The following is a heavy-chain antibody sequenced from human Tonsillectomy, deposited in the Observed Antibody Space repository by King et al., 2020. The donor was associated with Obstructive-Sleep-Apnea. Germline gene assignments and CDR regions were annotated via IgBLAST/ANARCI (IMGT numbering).Heavy chain of an antibody. D-gene: IGHD7-27*01. J-gene: IGHJ4*02. CDR3: ARGMNTGRPDY. CDR2: ISSSSVYT. CDR1: GFTFSDYY. Sequence: VQLVESGGGLVKPGGSLRLSCAASGFTFSDYYMSWIRQAPGKGLEWVSHISSSSVYTNYADSVKGRFTISRDNAKNSLYLQMNSLRAEDTAVYYCARGMNTGRPDYWGQGTLVTVSS. V-gene: IGHV3-11*06.